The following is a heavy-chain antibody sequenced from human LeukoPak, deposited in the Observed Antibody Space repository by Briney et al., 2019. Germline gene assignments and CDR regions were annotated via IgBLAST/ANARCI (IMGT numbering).Heavy chain of an antibody. J-gene: IGHJ5*02. CDR2: ISGYNGNT. CDR3: ARSAAAGPRDWFDP. Sequence: GASVKVSCKTSGYTFTTYGITWVRQAPGQGLEWMGWISGYNGNTNCAQKLQDRVTLTTDTSTSPAYMELRSLRSDDTAVYYCARSAAAGPRDWFDPWGQGTLVTVSS. D-gene: IGHD6-13*01. V-gene: IGHV1-18*01. CDR1: GYTFTTYG.